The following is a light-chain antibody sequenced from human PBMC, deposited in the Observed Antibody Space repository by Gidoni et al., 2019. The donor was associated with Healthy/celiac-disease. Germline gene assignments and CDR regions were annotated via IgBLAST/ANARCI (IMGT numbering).Light chain of an antibody. J-gene: IGKJ5*01. CDR2: DAS. Sequence: EIVLTQSPATLSVSPGERATLSCRASQSVSSYLAWYQQKPGQAPRLLIYDASNRATGIPARFSGSGSGTDFTLTISSLEPEDFAVYYCQQRSNWLCTFXQXTRLEIK. CDR1: QSVSSY. V-gene: IGKV3-11*01. CDR3: QQRSNWLCT.